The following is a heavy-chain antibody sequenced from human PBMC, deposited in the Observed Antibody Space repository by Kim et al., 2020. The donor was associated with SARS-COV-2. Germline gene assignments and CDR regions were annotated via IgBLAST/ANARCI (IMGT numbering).Heavy chain of an antibody. Sequence: GGSLRLSCAGSGFTFGSAHMHWVRQAPGKGLEWVAVISADESIKGYADSVRGRFSGSRDNSQNTLFLQIDSLRPEDTAVYYCAREGHSRGRAGNFDHWG. CDR2: ISADESIK. J-gene: IGHJ4*01. D-gene: IGHD6-19*01. CDR3: AREGHSRGRAGNFDH. V-gene: IGHV3-30*03. CDR1: GFTFGSAH.